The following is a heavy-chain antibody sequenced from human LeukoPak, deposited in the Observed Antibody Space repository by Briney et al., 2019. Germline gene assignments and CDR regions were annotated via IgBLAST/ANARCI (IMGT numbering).Heavy chain of an antibody. D-gene: IGHD3-10*01. CDR1: GFTFSDYS. Sequence: GGSLRLSCAASGFTFSDYSMNWVRQAPGKGLEWVSYISSSSSTIYYADSVKGRFTISRDNAKNSLYLQMNSLRAEDTAVYYCAREGLWFGELLQLGFDYWGQGTLVTVSS. CDR3: AREGLWFGELLQLGFDY. J-gene: IGHJ4*02. CDR2: ISSSSSTI. V-gene: IGHV3-48*04.